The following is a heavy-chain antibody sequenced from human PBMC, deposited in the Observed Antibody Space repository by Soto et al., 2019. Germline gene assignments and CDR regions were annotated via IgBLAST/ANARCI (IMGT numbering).Heavy chain of an antibody. CDR3: ARDTYGSGSSSYYGMDV. V-gene: IGHV4-31*03. CDR1: GGTSISGGDY. CDR2: IYYSWST. D-gene: IGHD3-10*01. J-gene: IGHJ6*02. Sequence: TSATLSLSYTVSGGTSISGGDYWSWIRQHPGKGLEWIGYIYYSWSTYYNPSLKSRVTISVDTSKNQFSLKLSSVTAADTAVYYCARDTYGSGSSSYYGMDVWGQGTTVTVSS.